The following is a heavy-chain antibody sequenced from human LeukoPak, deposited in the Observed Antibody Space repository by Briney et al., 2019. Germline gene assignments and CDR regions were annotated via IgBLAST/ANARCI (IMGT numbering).Heavy chain of an antibody. D-gene: IGHD5/OR15-5a*01. CDR2: ITGPSSSSKI. J-gene: IGHJ4*02. V-gene: IGHV3-48*01. CDR3: ARVNSVNLRYY. Sequence: GGSLRLSCAASGFTFSSDGMNWVRQAPGKGLEWIAHITGPSSSSKIYYADSVKGRFTISRDNVKGALYLQMSSLRVEDTAVYYCARVNSVNLRYYWGQGTLVTVSS. CDR1: GFTFSSDG.